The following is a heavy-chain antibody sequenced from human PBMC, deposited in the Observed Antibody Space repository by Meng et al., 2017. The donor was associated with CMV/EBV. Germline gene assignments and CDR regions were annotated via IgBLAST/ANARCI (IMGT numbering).Heavy chain of an antibody. CDR1: GYTFTGYY. Sequence: ASVKVSCKASGYTFTGYYMHWVRQAPGQGLEWMGWINPNSGGTNYAQKFQGRVTMTRDTSISTAYMELSRLRSDDTAVYYCARGAYDFWSGKDDYWGQGTLVTVSS. CDR2: INPNSGGT. CDR3: ARGAYDFWSGKDDY. J-gene: IGHJ4*02. V-gene: IGHV1-2*02. D-gene: IGHD3-3*01.